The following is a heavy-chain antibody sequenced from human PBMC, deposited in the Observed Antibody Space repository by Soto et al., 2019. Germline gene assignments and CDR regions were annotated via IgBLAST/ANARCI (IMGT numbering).Heavy chain of an antibody. CDR2: VSFNGNNK. CDR1: GFTFSSYA. Sequence: QVQLVESGGGVVQPGTSLTLSCVGSGFTFSSYAFHWIRQAPGKGLEWVATVSFNGNNKYYGDSVKGRFSVSRDNVKNSLYLQMNDVRPEATAVYFCAKLMGSERTFGWFAPCGQGTLVSVSS. CDR3: AKLMGSERTFGWFAP. V-gene: IGHV3-30*18. J-gene: IGHJ5*02. D-gene: IGHD3-16*01.